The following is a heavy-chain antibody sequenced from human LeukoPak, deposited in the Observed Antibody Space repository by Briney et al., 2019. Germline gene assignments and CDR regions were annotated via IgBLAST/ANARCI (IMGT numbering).Heavy chain of an antibody. CDR3: ARDPEIYCSGGSCIYY. D-gene: IGHD2-15*01. J-gene: IGHJ4*02. CDR2: IIPIFGTA. Sequence: SVKVSCKASGGTFSSYAISWVRQAPGQGLECMGGIIPIFGTASYAQTFQGRVTITADKSTSTAYMELSSLRSEDTAVYYCARDPEIYCSGGSCIYYWGQGTLVTVSS. CDR1: GGTFSSYA. V-gene: IGHV1-69*06.